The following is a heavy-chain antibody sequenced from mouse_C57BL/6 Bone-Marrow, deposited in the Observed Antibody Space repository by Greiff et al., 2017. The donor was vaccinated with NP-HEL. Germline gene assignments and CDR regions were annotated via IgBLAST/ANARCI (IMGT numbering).Heavy chain of an antibody. CDR2: ISSGGSYT. Sequence: EVKVVESGGDLVKPGGSLKLSCAASGFTFSSYGMSWVRQTPDKRLEWVATISSGGSYTYYPDSVKGRFTISRDNAKNTLYLQMSSLKSEDTAMYYCARQEWDVDYWGQGTTLTVSS. D-gene: IGHD4-1*01. J-gene: IGHJ2*01. CDR1: GFTFSSYG. V-gene: IGHV5-6*01. CDR3: ARQEWDVDY.